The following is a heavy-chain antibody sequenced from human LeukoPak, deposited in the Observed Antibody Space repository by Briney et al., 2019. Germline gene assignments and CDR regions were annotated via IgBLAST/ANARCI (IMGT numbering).Heavy chain of an antibody. Sequence: SETLSLTCAVYGGSFSGYYWSWIRQPPGKGLEWIGEINHSGSANYNPSLKSRVTISVDTSKNQFSLKLSSVTAADTAVYYCARRVLLWFGEFDYWGQGTLVTVSS. CDR1: GGSFSGYY. V-gene: IGHV4-34*01. CDR2: INHSGSA. D-gene: IGHD3-10*01. CDR3: ARRVLLWFGEFDY. J-gene: IGHJ4*02.